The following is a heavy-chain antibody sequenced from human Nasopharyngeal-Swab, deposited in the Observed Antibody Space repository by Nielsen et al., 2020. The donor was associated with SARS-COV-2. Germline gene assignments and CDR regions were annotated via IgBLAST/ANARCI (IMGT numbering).Heavy chain of an antibody. V-gene: IGHV3-9*01. CDR3: AKDNRGYSKHMDV. J-gene: IGHJ6*03. CDR1: GFTFDGYA. CDR2: ITWNSGSI. D-gene: IGHD6-25*01. Sequence: SLKISCAASGFTFDGYAMHWVRQAPGKGPEWVSGITWNSGSIDYADSVKGRFTISRDNAKNSLYLQMNSLKTEDTALYYCAKDNRGYSKHMDVWGKGTTVTVSS.